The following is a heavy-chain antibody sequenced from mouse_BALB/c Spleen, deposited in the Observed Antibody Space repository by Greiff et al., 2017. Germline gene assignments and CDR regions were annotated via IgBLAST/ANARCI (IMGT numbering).Heavy chain of an antibody. CDR2: INPYNDGT. V-gene: IGHV1-14*01. CDR1: GYTFTSYV. J-gene: IGHJ3*01. D-gene: IGHD2-9*01. CDR3: ARGAYYGNDEAWFAY. Sequence: EVQLQESGPELVKPGASVKMSCKASGYTFTSYVMHWVKQKPGQGLEWIGYINPYNDGTKYNEKFKGKATLTSDESSSTAYMELSSLTSEDSAVYYCARGAYYGNDEAWFAYWGQGTLVTVSA.